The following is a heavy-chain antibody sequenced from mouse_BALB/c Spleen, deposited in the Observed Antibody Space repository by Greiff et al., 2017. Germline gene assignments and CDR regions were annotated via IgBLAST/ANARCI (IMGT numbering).Heavy chain of an antibody. CDR3: AREGDGYYNWYFDV. J-gene: IGHJ1*01. CDR2: IWAGGST. D-gene: IGHD2-3*01. Sequence: VQGVESGPGLVAPSQSLSITCTVSGFSLTSYGVHWVRQPPGKGLEWLGVIWAGGSTNYNSALMSRLSISKDNSKSQVFLKMNSLQTDDTAMYYCAREGDGYYNWYFDVWGAGTTVTVSS. V-gene: IGHV2-9*02. CDR1: GFSLTSYG.